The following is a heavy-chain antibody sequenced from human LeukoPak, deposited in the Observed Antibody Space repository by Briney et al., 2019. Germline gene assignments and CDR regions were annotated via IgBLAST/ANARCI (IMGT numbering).Heavy chain of an antibody. CDR2: IYENGGTT. D-gene: IGHD2-21*01. CDR3: AKDFRIGYSAHFDY. V-gene: IGHV3-23*01. CDR1: GFTFRSHA. Sequence: PGGSLRLSCVGSGFTFRSHAMSWVRQAPEKGLEFVSGIYENGGTTYYADSVKGRFSISRDNSKNTLYLQMDSLRGEDTAVYYCAKDFRIGYSAHFDYWGQGAVVTVSS. J-gene: IGHJ4*02.